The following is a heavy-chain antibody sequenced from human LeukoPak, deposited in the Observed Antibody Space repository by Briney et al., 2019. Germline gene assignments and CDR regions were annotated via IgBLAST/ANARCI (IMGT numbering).Heavy chain of an antibody. CDR2: IYSGTI. J-gene: IGHJ4*02. CDR1: GFTVSSNS. V-gene: IGHV3-53*01. CDR3: ARRAGAYSHPYDY. D-gene: IGHD4/OR15-4a*01. Sequence: GGSLRLSCTVSGFTVSSNSMSWVRQAPGKGLEWVSFIYSGTIHYSDSVKGRFTISRDNSNNTLYLQMNSLRAEDTAVYYCARRAGAYSHPYDYWGQGTLVTVSS.